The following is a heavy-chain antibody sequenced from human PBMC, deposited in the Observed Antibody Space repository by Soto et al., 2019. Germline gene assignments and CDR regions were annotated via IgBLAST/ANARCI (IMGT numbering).Heavy chain of an antibody. D-gene: IGHD2-2*03. CDR2: IYYSGTT. Sequence: SETLSLTCTVSGGSISIYYWSWIRQPPGKGLEWIGYIYYSGTTYYNPSLKSRVTMSVDTSKNQFSLKLSSVTAADTAVYYCARTGERWILGYYFDYWGQGTLVTVSS. CDR3: ARTGERWILGYYFDY. CDR1: GGSISIYY. J-gene: IGHJ4*02. V-gene: IGHV4-59*04.